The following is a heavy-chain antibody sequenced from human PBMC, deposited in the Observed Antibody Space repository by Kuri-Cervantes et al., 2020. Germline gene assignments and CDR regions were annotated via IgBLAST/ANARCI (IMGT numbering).Heavy chain of an antibody. CDR1: GFTFSSYA. V-gene: IGHV3-23*01. CDR2: IIGGGSNT. D-gene: IGHD3-10*01. CDR3: ASSPYYYGSGPLQGAYYYYYMDV. J-gene: IGHJ6*03. Sequence: GESLKISCAASGFTFSSYAMSWVRQAPGKGLEWVSAIIGGGSNTYYAASVRGRFTISRDNSKSTLYLQMNSLRAEDTAVYYCASSPYYYGSGPLQGAYYYYYMDVWGKGTTVTDSS.